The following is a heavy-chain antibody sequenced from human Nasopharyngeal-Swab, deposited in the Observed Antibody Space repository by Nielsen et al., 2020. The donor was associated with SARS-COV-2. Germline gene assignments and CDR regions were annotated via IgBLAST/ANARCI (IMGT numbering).Heavy chain of an antibody. Sequence: WIRQPPGKGLEWIGEINHSGSTNYNPSLKSRVTISVDTSKNQFSLKLSSVTAADTAVYYCARIEDCSSTSCYEYFDYWGQGTLVTVSS. CDR2: INHSGST. J-gene: IGHJ4*02. D-gene: IGHD2-2*01. V-gene: IGHV4-34*01. CDR3: ARIEDCSSTSCYEYFDY.